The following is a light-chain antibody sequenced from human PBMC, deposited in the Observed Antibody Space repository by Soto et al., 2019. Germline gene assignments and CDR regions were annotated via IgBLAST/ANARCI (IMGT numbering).Light chain of an antibody. Sequence: QSVLTQPASVSGSPGQSITISCSGTRSDVGAYDHVSWYQQYPGKAPKFIIFEISNRPSGISSRFSGSRSGNTASLTISRLQAEDEADYYCCSYAGRYTYVFGSGTKVTVL. CDR1: RSDVGAYDH. CDR2: EIS. V-gene: IGLV2-14*01. CDR3: CSYAGRYTYV. J-gene: IGLJ1*01.